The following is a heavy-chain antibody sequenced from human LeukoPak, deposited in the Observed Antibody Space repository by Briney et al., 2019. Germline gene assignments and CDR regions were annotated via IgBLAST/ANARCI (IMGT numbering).Heavy chain of an antibody. D-gene: IGHD2-15*01. CDR2: ISSSGSTI. Sequence: PGGSLRLSCAASGFTFSDYYMSWIRQAPGKGLEWVSYISSSGSTIYYADSVKGRFTISRDNAKNSLYLQMNSLRAEDTAVYYYARNIGYCSGGSCYGFMDVWGQGTTVTVSS. CDR3: ARNIGYCSGGSCYGFMDV. J-gene: IGHJ6*02. CDR1: GFTFSDYY. V-gene: IGHV3-11*01.